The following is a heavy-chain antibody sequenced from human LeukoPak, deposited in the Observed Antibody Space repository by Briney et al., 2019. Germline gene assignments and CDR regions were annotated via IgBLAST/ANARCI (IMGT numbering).Heavy chain of an antibody. V-gene: IGHV3-30-3*01. CDR1: GFTFSSYA. J-gene: IGHJ3*02. D-gene: IGHD3-3*01. CDR3: ARDTDFWSGYCTGLPDAFDI. CDR2: ISYDGSNK. Sequence: GGSLRLSCAASGFTFSSYAMHWVRQAPGKGLEWVAVISYDGSNKYYADSVKGRFTISRDNSKNTLYLQMNSLRAEDTAVYYCARDTDFWSGYCTGLPDAFDIWGQGTMGTVSS.